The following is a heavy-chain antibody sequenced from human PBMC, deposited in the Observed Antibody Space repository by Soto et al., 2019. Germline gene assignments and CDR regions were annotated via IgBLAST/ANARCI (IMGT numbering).Heavy chain of an antibody. CDR3: ARDSRDSSGWENLYYFDY. CDR1: GFTFSSYA. D-gene: IGHD6-19*01. Sequence: SLRLSCAASGFTFSSYAMHWVRQAPGKGLEWVAVISYDGSNKYYADSVKGRFTISRDNSKNTLYLQMNSLRAEDTAVYYCARDSRDSSGWENLYYFDYWGQGTLVTVSS. J-gene: IGHJ4*02. CDR2: ISYDGSNK. V-gene: IGHV3-30-3*01.